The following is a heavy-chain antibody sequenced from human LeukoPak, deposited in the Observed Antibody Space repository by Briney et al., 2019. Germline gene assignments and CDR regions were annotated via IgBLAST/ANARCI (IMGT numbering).Heavy chain of an antibody. CDR2: ITGTGGNT. V-gene: IGHV3-23*01. D-gene: IGHD3-22*01. CDR3: AKVKDTSGSRFDY. CDR1: GFTFRSYD. J-gene: IGHJ4*02. Sequence: GGSLRLSCAASGFTFRSYDMSWVRQAPGKGLEWVSDITGTGGNTYYADSVEGRFTISRDNSKNTLYLQMNSLRDEDTAVYYCAKVKDTSGSRFDYWGQGTLVTVSS.